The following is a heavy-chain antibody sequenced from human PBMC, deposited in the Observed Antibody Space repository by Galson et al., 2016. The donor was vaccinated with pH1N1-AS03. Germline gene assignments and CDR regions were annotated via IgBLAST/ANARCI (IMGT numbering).Heavy chain of an antibody. J-gene: IGHJ6*04. CDR2: IYPGDSYT. V-gene: IGHV5-51*01. CDR3: SRHRLSVTHSFSTRGIDV. CDR1: GHSFTNYW. D-gene: IGHD5/OR15-5a*01. Sequence: QSGAEVKKPGESLKISCKGSGHSFTNYWIGWVRQMPGKGLEWMGIIYPGDSYTRYSPSFQGQVTISSDKSITTAYLQWSNLKASDTAMYYCSRHRLSVTHSFSTRGIDVWGKGTTVTVSS.